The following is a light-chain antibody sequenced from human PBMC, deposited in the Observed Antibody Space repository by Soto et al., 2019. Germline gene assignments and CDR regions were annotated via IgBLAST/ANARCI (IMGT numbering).Light chain of an antibody. CDR2: EAS. CDR1: QSVSSY. V-gene: IGKV3-11*01. CDR3: QQRSNCPIT. Sequence: EIVLPQSPATLSLYPGERATLSCRASQSVSSYLAWYQQKPGQAPRLLIYEASNRATGIPARFSGSGSGTDVNLTISRREREDFAGYYCQQRSNCPITFGQGTRLEIK. J-gene: IGKJ5*01.